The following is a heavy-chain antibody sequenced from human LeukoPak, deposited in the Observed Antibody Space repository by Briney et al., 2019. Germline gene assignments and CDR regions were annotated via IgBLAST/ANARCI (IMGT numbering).Heavy chain of an antibody. J-gene: IGHJ6*03. D-gene: IGHD6-13*01. V-gene: IGHV3-23*01. CDR2: ISATTGGT. Sequence: GGSLRLSCAASGFTFSSNGMSWVRQAPGKGLEWVSGISATTGGTYYADSVKGRFTISRDISKSTLYPQMNSLRADDTAVYYCAKSIAAAGIAYYYYYYMDVWGKGTTVTISS. CDR3: AKSIAAAGIAYYYYYYMDV. CDR1: GFTFSSNG.